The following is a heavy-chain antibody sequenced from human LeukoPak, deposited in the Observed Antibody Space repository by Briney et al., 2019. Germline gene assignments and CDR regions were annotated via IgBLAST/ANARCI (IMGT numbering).Heavy chain of an antibody. CDR3: AKTSWGSYSSGYID. CDR1: GYTFTGYY. CDR2: INPNSGGT. D-gene: IGHD3-22*01. Sequence: ASVKVSCKASGYTFTGYYMHWVRQAPGQGLEWMGWINPNSGGTNYAQKFQGRVTMTRDTSISTAYMELSRLRSDDTAVYYCAKTSWGSYSSGYIDWGQGTLVTVSS. J-gene: IGHJ4*02. V-gene: IGHV1-2*02.